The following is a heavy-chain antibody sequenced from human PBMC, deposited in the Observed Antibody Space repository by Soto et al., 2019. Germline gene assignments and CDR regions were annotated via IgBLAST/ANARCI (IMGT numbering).Heavy chain of an antibody. D-gene: IGHD6-19*01. J-gene: IGHJ4*02. CDR2: ISWNSGSI. V-gene: IGHV3-9*01. CDR3: AKATWQWLVVGEFDY. CDR1: GFTFDDYA. Sequence: GGSLRLSCAASGFTFDDYAMHWVRQAPGKGLEWVSGISWNSGSIGYADSVKGRFTISRDNAKNSLYLQMNSLRAEDTALYYCAKATWQWLVVGEFDYWGQGTLVTVSS.